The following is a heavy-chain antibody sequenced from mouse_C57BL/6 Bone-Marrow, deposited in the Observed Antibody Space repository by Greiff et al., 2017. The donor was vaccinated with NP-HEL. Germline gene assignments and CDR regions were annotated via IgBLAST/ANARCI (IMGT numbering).Heavy chain of an antibody. D-gene: IGHD2-2*01. Sequence: VQLQQSGAELVKPGASVKLSCTASGFNITDYYMHWVKQRTEQGLEWIGRIDPEDGETKYAPKFQGKATITADTSSNTAYLQLSSLTSEDTAVYYCARSMVTTEYYFDYWGQGTTLTVSS. J-gene: IGHJ2*01. CDR1: GFNITDYY. V-gene: IGHV14-2*01. CDR3: ARSMVTTEYYFDY. CDR2: IDPEDGET.